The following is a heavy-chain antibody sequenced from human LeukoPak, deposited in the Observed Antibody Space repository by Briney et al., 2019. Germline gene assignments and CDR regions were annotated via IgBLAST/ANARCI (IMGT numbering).Heavy chain of an antibody. D-gene: IGHD3-22*01. J-gene: IGHJ4*02. CDR2: ISSNSGGI. CDR1: GFIFDDYA. Sequence: HPGGSLRLSCAASGFIFDDYAMHWVRQAPGKGLEWVSGISSNSGGIGYADSVQGRFTISRDNAKNSLYLQMNSLRPEGTAFYYCAKDVQMTSNAYYNYFDYWGQGTLVTISS. V-gene: IGHV3-9*01. CDR3: AKDVQMTSNAYYNYFDY.